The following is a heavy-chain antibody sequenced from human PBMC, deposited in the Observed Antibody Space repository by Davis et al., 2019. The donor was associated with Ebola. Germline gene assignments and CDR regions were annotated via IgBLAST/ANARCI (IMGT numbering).Heavy chain of an antibody. Sequence: SETLSLTCTVSGGSISSGDYYWSWIRQPPGKGLEWIGYIYYSGSTYYNPSLKSRVTISVDTSKNQFSLKLSSVTAADTAVYYCARVWNGDYGIDYWGQGTLVTVSS. J-gene: IGHJ4*02. CDR3: ARVWNGDYGIDY. V-gene: IGHV4-30-4*02. D-gene: IGHD4-17*01. CDR2: IYYSGST. CDR1: GGSISSGDYY.